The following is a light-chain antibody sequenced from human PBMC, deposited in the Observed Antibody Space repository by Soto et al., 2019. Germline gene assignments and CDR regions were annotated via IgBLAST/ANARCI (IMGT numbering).Light chain of an antibody. J-gene: IGLJ3*02. Sequence: QSVLTQSPSASASLGASVKLTCTLSSWYSTYAIAWHQQQSEKGPRFLMKINYDGTHSKGDGFFDRFSGSSSGAERHLTISSLQSEDEADYYCQSLGTGIQVFGGGTKVTVL. CDR3: QSLGTGIQV. CDR1: SWYSTYA. V-gene: IGLV4-69*01. CDR2: INYDGTH.